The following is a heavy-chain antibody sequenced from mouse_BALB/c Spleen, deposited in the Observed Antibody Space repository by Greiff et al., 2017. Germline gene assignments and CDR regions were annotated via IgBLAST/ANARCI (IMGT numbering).Heavy chain of an antibody. J-gene: IGHJ2*01. Sequence: QVQLKESGPELVKPGASVKISCKASGYAFSSSWMNWVKQRPGQGLEWIGRIYPGDGDTNYNGKFKGKATLTADKSSSTAYMQLSSLTSVDSAVYFCARSVYDSYFDYWGQGTTLTVSS. V-gene: IGHV1-82*01. CDR3: ARSVYDSYFDY. CDR1: GYAFSSSW. D-gene: IGHD2-3*01. CDR2: IYPGDGDT.